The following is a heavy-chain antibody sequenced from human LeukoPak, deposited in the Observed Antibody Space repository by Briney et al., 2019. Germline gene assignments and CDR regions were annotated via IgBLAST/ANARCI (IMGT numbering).Heavy chain of an antibody. V-gene: IGHV3-21*01. D-gene: IGHD4-17*01. J-gene: IGHJ4*02. CDR1: GFTFSSYS. CDR3: ARDLATVTDGLE. CDR2: ISSSSSYI. Sequence: GRSLRLSCAASGFTFSSYSMNWVRQAPGKGLEWVSSISSSSSYIYYADSVKGRFTISRDNAKNSLYLQMNSLRAEDTAVYYCARDLATVTDGLEWGQGTLVTVSS.